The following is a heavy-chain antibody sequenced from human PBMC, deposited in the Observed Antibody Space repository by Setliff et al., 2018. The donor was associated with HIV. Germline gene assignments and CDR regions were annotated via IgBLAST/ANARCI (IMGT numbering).Heavy chain of an antibody. CDR2: ISSSGSYI. V-gene: IGHV3-21*01. CDR3: ARDPRDYGDYAYFDP. D-gene: IGHD4-17*01. CDR1: GFSFFNFA. Sequence: LRLSCATSGFSFFNFALNWVRQAPGKGLEWVSSISSSGSYIYYADSVKGRFTISRDDATKSLFLQMDSLRAEDTAVYYCARDPRDYGDYAYFDPWGQGTLVTVSS. J-gene: IGHJ5*02.